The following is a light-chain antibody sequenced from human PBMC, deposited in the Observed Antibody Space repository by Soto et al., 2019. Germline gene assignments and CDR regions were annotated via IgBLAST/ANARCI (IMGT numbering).Light chain of an antibody. V-gene: IGLV2-14*03. CDR3: SSYASSSTLYV. CDR1: SSDVGDYY. J-gene: IGLJ1*01. Sequence: QSVLTQPASVSGSPGQSITISCTGTSSDVGDYYVSWYQQHPGKAPKLMIYDVSNRPSGVSNRFSGSKSGNTASLTISGLQAEDEADSYCSSYASSSTLYVFGTGTKLTVL. CDR2: DVS.